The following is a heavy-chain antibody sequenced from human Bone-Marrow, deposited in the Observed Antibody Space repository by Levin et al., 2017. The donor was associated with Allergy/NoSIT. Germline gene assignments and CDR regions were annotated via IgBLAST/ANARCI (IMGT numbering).Heavy chain of an antibody. CDR3: ARVLGYYDSGGYPYFDY. J-gene: IGHJ4*02. Sequence: SETLSLTCTVSGGSISSSSYYWGWIRQPPGTGLEWIGSIYYSGSTYYNPSLKSRVTISVDTSKNQFSLKLSSVTAADTAVYYCARVLGYYDSGGYPYFDYWGQGTLVTVSS. D-gene: IGHD3-22*01. V-gene: IGHV4-39*07. CDR2: IYYSGST. CDR1: GGSISSSSYY.